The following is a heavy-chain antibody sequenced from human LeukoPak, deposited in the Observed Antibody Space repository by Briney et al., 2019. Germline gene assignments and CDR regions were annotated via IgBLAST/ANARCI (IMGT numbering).Heavy chain of an antibody. J-gene: IGHJ4*02. Sequence: GGSLRLSCTASGFTFSSTWMHWVRQAPGKGLVWVSRINSDGSSTIYADSVKGRFTISRDNAKNTLYLQMNSLRSEDTAVYYCASVADYWGQGTLVTVSS. CDR1: GFTFSSTW. CDR2: INSDGSST. CDR3: ASVADY. V-gene: IGHV3-74*01.